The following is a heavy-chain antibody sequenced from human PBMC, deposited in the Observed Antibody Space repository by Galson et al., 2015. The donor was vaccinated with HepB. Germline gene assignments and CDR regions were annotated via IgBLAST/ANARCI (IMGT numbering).Heavy chain of an antibody. J-gene: IGHJ4*02. CDR3: AKDQYCGGDCPMVVRPLDY. CDR2: ISYDGSNK. Sequence: SLRLSCAASGFTFSSYGMHWVRQAPGKGLEWVAVISYDGSNKYYADSVKGRFTISRDNSKNTLYLQMNSLRAEDTAVYYCAKDQYCGGDCPMVVRPLDYWGQGTLVTVSS. V-gene: IGHV3-30*18. D-gene: IGHD2-21*02. CDR1: GFTFSSYG.